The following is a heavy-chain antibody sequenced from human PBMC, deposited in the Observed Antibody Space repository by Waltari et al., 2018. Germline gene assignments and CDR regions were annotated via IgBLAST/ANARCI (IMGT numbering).Heavy chain of an antibody. V-gene: IGHV3-33*01. Sequence: QVQLVESGGGVVQPGRSLRLSCAASGFIFSSFGIHWFRQAPGKGLEWVTVIWYDGSNKYYGDSVKGRFTISRDNSKNTLYLQMNSLRAEDTAVYYCARDRAGTGIDYWGQGTLVTVSS. CDR3: ARDRAGTGIDY. D-gene: IGHD6-19*01. J-gene: IGHJ4*02. CDR2: IWYDGSNK. CDR1: GFIFSSFG.